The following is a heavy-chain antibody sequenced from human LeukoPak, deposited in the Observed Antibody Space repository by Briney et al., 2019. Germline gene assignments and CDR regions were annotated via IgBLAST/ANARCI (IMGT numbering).Heavy chain of an antibody. CDR2: IYYSGST. Sequence: PSETLSLTCTVSGGSISSRSYYWGWIRQPPGKGLEWIGSIYYSGSTYYNPSLKSRVTISVDTSKNQFSLKLSSVTAADTAVYYCARDWRVTMVYFDYWGQGTLVTVSS. D-gene: IGHD3-10*01. J-gene: IGHJ4*02. CDR1: GGSISSRSYY. V-gene: IGHV4-39*07. CDR3: ARDWRVTMVYFDY.